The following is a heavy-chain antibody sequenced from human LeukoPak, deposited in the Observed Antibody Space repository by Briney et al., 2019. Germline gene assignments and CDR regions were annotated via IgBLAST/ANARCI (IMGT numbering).Heavy chain of an antibody. D-gene: IGHD3-16*01. J-gene: IGHJ5*02. Sequence: GASVKVSCKASGYTLTSYDINWVRQATGEGLEWMGWMNPNSGNTAYAQKFQGRVIITRNTSISTAYMELNSLRSEDTAVYYCAKDSAGATLGGSFDACGQGTLVTVYS. CDR2: MNPNSGNT. V-gene: IGHV1-8*03. CDR1: GYTLTSYD. CDR3: AKDSAGATLGGSFDA.